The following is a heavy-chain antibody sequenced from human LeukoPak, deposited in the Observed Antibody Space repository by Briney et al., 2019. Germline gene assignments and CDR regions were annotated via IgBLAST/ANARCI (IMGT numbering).Heavy chain of an antibody. CDR1: GFNFGDYA. J-gene: IGHJ4*02. CDR3: TRDQTPYY. Sequence: GGSLRLSCATSGFNFGDYAMTWVRQAPGKGLEWVGFIRSKIYGGTPEYAASVKGRFTISRDDSKGVAYLQMNSLKTEDTAVYYCTRDQTPYYWGQGTLVTVAS. CDR2: IRSKIYGGTP. V-gene: IGHV3-49*04.